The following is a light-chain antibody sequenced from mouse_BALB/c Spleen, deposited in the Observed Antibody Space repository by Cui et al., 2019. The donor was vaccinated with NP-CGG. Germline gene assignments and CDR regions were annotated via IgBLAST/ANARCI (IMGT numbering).Light chain of an antibody. J-gene: IGLJ1*01. Sequence: QAVVTQESALTTSPGETVKLTCRSSTGAVTTNNYANWVQKKPDHLFTGLIGGTNNRAPGVPARFSGSLIGDKAALTITGAQTEDEAIYFCALWYSNHWVFGGGTKLTVL. CDR1: TGAVTTNNY. CDR2: GTN. CDR3: ALWYSNHWV. V-gene: IGLV1*01.